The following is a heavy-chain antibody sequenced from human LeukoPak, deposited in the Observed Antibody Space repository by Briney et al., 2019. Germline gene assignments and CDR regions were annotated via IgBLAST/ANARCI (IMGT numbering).Heavy chain of an antibody. CDR2: IRYDGSNK. D-gene: IGHD4-17*01. V-gene: IGHV3-30*02. CDR3: AKDNYDYGDYDGGDY. J-gene: IGHJ4*02. Sequence: PGGSPRLSCAASGFTFSSYVMHWVRQPPGKGLEWVAFIRYDGSNKYYADSVKGRFTISRDNSRDTLHLQMNSLRAEDTAVYYCAKDNYDYGDYDGGDYWGQGTLVTVSS. CDR1: GFTFSSYV.